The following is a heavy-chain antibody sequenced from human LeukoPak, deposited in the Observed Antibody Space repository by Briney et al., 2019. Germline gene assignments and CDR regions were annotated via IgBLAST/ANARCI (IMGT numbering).Heavy chain of an antibody. Sequence: SETLSLTCTVSGGSISSYYWSWIRQPPGKGLEWIGYIYYSGSTNYNPSLKSRVTISVDTSKNQFSLKLSSVTAADTAVYYCARSPGVLDAYDILTGSLDYWGQGTLVTVSS. CDR1: GGSISSYY. CDR3: ARSPGVLDAYDILTGSLDY. CDR2: IYYSGST. J-gene: IGHJ4*02. D-gene: IGHD3-9*01. V-gene: IGHV4-59*01.